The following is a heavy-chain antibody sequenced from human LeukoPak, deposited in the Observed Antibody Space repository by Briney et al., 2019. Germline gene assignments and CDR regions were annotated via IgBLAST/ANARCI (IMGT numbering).Heavy chain of an antibody. CDR1: GFTFRSYA. CDR2: ISGSGGSA. J-gene: IGHJ6*02. D-gene: IGHD3-10*01. Sequence: GGPLRLSCAASGFTFRSYATSWVRQAPGKGLDWVSGISGSGGSAYYADSVKGRFTISRDNSKNTLYLQMNSLRAEDTAVYYCAKNYYGSGSYDDCYYGMDVWGQGNTVTVSS. V-gene: IGHV3-23*01. CDR3: AKNYYGSGSYDDCYYGMDV.